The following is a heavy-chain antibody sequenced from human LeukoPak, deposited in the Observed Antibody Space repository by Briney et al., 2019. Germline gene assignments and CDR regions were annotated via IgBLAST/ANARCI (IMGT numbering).Heavy chain of an antibody. CDR3: AKDGGSYTGYFDY. Sequence: GGSLRLSCAASEFTFSSYDMNWVRQAPGKGLEWVSAISRSGGITYYADSVKGRFTISRDNSKNTLYLQMNSLRADDTAVYYCAKDGGSYTGYFDYWGQGTLVTVSS. CDR2: ISRSGGIT. V-gene: IGHV3-23*01. CDR1: EFTFSSYD. D-gene: IGHD1-26*01. J-gene: IGHJ4*02.